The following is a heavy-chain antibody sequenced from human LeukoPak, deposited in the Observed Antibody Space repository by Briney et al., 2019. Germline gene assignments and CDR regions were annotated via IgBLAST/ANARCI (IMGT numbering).Heavy chain of an antibody. CDR3: AKAPNYSGSGSPLFEY. CDR1: GYTFNSYG. CDR2: ISAYNGNT. D-gene: IGHD3-10*01. V-gene: IGHV1-18*01. J-gene: IGHJ4*02. Sequence: ASVKVSCKASGYTFNSYGISWVRQAPGQGLEWMGWISAYNGNTRYAQKVQGRVTMTTDTSTTTAYMELRSLRSDDTAVYYCAKAPNYSGSGSPLFEYWGQGTLVTVSS.